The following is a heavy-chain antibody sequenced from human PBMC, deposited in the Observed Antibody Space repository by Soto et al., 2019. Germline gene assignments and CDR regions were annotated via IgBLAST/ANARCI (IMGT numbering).Heavy chain of an antibody. J-gene: IGHJ6*02. CDR2: TYYRSKWYN. CDR1: GDSVSSNSAA. Sequence: SQTLSLTCSISGDSVSSNSAAWNWIRQSPSRGLEWLGRTYYRSKWYNDYAVSVKSRITINPDTSKNQFSLQLNSVTPEDTAVYYCARDQGPLRFLEWLPQSYYYGMDVWGQGTTVT. V-gene: IGHV6-1*01. CDR3: ARDQGPLRFLEWLPQSYYYGMDV. D-gene: IGHD3-3*01.